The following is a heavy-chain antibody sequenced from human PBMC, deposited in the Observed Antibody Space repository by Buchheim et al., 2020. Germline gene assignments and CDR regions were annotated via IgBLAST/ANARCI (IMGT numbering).Heavy chain of an antibody. V-gene: IGHV3-66*01. CDR3: ARDLVTIFGVFISRGMDV. J-gene: IGHJ6*02. Sequence: EVQLVESGGGLVQPGGSLRLSCAASGFTVNSNYMSWVRQAPGKGLEWVSVIYSGGSTYYADSVKGRFTISRDNSKNTLYLQMNSLRAEDTAVYYCARDLVTIFGVFISRGMDVWGQGTT. CDR2: IYSGGST. D-gene: IGHD3-3*01. CDR1: GFTVNSNY.